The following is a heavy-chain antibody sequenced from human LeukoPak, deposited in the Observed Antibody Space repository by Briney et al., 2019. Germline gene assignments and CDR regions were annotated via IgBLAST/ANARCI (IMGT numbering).Heavy chain of an antibody. V-gene: IGHV3-7*01. CDR2: IKEDGSEE. CDR1: GFTFSNAW. Sequence: GGSLRLSCAASGFTFSNAWMSWVRQAPGKGLEWVANIKEDGSEEYYLDSVKGRFTISRDNAKNSLYLQMNSQRGGDTAVYYCATGAGGFDVWGQGTMVIVSS. D-gene: IGHD2-8*02. CDR3: ATGAGGFDV. J-gene: IGHJ3*01.